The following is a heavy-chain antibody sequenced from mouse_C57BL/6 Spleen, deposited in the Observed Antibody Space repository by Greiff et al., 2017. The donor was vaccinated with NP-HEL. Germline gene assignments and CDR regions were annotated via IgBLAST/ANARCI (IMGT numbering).Heavy chain of an antibody. CDR2: ISDGGSYT. J-gene: IGHJ3*01. CDR1: GFTFSSYA. Sequence: EVQVVESGGGLVKPGGSLKLSCAASGFTFSSYAMSWVRQTPEKRLEWVATISDGGSYTYYPDNVKGRFTISRDNAKNNLYLQMSHLKSEDTALYYCARGNDAAWFAYWGQGTMVTVSA. V-gene: IGHV5-4*01. D-gene: IGHD2-3*01. CDR3: ARGNDAAWFAY.